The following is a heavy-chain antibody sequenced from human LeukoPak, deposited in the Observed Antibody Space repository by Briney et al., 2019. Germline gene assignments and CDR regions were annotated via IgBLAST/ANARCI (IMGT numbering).Heavy chain of an antibody. V-gene: IGHV4-59*08. CDR2: IYYSGST. J-gene: IGHJ3*02. Sequence: KPSETLSLTCTVSGGSISSYYWSWIRQPPGKGLEWIGYIYYSGSTNYNPSLKSRVTISVDTSKNQFSLKLSSVTAADTAVYYCARGTPPNDASDIWGQGTMVTVSS. CDR1: GGSISSYY. CDR3: ARGTPPNDASDI.